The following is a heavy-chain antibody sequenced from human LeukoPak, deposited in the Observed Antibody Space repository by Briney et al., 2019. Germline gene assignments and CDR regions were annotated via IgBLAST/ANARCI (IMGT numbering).Heavy chain of an antibody. CDR3: ARVPAFDTSGYYGDY. CDR1: GFTFNNYG. D-gene: IGHD3-22*01. Sequence: PGRSLRLSCAASGFTFNNYGMHWVRQAPGKGLEWVAVIWYDGSNKYYADSVKGRFTISRDNSKNTLYLQMNSLRAKDTAVYYCARVPAFDTSGYYGDYWGQGTLVTVSS. J-gene: IGHJ4*02. V-gene: IGHV3-33*01. CDR2: IWYDGSNK.